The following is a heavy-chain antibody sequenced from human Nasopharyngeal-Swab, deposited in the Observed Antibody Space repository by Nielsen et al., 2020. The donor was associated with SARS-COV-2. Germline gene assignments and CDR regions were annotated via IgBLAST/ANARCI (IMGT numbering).Heavy chain of an antibody. D-gene: IGHD4-17*01. Sequence: SETLSLTCVVSGASISSRNNSWGWIRQSPGKGLAWIWTIFSSGSTYNPSLKSRVTMSVDTSKNQFSLKLTSVTAADTAVYYCARDESGDYLGLPFDHWGRGTLVTVSS. CDR3: ARDESGDYLGLPFDH. J-gene: IGHJ4*02. CDR2: IFSSGST. CDR1: GASISSRNNS. V-gene: IGHV4-39*07.